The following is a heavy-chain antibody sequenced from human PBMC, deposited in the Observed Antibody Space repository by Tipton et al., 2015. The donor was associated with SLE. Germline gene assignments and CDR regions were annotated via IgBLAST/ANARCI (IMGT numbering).Heavy chain of an antibody. CDR1: GFTFSSYA. D-gene: IGHD1/OR15-1a*01. J-gene: IGHJ4*02. Sequence: VQLVQSGGGLIQSGGSLRRSCATSGFTFSSYALSWVRRAPGKGLEWVSAISGGGGSTYYADFVKGRFSISIDKSKKTLFLQMNSLRVDDTATYYCAKFEKTTDFYLDSWGQGTLVSVSS. V-gene: IGHV3-23*04. CDR2: ISGGGGST. CDR3: AKFEKTTDFYLDS.